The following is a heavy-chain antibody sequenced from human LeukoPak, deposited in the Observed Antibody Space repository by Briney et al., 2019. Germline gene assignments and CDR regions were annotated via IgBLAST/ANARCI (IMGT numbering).Heavy chain of an antibody. CDR2: IYSGGST. Sequence: PGGSLRLSCAASGFTVSSNYMSWVRRAPGKGLEWVSVIYSGGSTYYADSVKGRFTISRDNSKNTLYLQMNSLRAKDTAVYYCARTLGYWGTFDYWGQGTLVTVSS. J-gene: IGHJ4*02. CDR1: GFTVSSNY. CDR3: ARTLGYWGTFDY. D-gene: IGHD3-16*01. V-gene: IGHV3-66*01.